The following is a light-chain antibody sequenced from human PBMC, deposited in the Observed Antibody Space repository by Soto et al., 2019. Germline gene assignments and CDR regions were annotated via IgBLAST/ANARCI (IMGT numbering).Light chain of an antibody. CDR1: QSVSSY. CDR3: QHYVSPPIT. V-gene: IGKV3-20*01. CDR2: GAS. Sequence: EIVLTQSPATRSLSPVESATLSFRASQSVSSYLAWYQQKPGQAPRLLIYGASSRATGISDRFSGSGSGTDFTLTISRLEPEDFAVYYCQHYVSPPITFGQGTRLEIK. J-gene: IGKJ5*01.